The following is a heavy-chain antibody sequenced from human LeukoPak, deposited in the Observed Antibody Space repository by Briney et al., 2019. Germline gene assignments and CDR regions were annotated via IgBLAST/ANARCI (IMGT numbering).Heavy chain of an antibody. CDR1: GFTFDDYA. V-gene: IGHV3-9*01. CDR2: ISWNSGSI. CDR3: AKDNYGSGSNNKCYYGMDV. Sequence: PGRSLRLSCAASGFTFDDYAMHWVRQAPGKGLEWVSGISWNSGSIGYADSVKGRFTISRDNAKNSLYLQMNSLRAEDTALYYCAKDNYGSGSNNKCYYGMDVWGQGTTVTVSS. J-gene: IGHJ6*02. D-gene: IGHD3-10*01.